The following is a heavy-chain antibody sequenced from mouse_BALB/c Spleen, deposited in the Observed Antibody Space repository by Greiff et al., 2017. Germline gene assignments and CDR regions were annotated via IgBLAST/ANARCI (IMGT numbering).Heavy chain of an antibody. D-gene: IGHD2-4*01. J-gene: IGHJ4*01. Sequence: VQLQQSGPGLVKPSQSLSLTCTVTGYSITSDYAWNWIRQFPGNKLEWMGYISYSGSTSYNPSLKSRISITRDTSKNQFFLQLNSVTTEDTATYYCAHYDYDGAMDYWGQGTSVTVSS. CDR1: GYSITSDYA. CDR2: ISYSGST. V-gene: IGHV3-2*02. CDR3: AHYDYDGAMDY.